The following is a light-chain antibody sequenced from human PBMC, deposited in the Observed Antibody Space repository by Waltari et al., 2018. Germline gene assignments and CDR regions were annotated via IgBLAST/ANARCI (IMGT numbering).Light chain of an antibody. Sequence: DIQMTQSPSSLSASVGDRVTITCRASQSIITYLNWYQQKPGKAPKFLIYAASSLQSGVPSRFSGRGSGTDFTLTISSLQPEDFATYYCQQSYSTPPTFGQGP. V-gene: IGKV1-39*01. CDR3: QQSYSTPPT. J-gene: IGKJ1*01. CDR1: QSIITY. CDR2: AAS.